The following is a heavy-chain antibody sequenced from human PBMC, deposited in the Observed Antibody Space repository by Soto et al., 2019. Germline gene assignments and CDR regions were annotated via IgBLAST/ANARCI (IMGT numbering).Heavy chain of an antibody. D-gene: IGHD3-9*01. CDR1: GFTFSSYG. CDR3: AKDWGVLRYFDWLSHGAFDI. J-gene: IGHJ3*02. V-gene: IGHV3-30*18. CDR2: ISYDGSNK. Sequence: HPGGSLRLSCAASGFTFSSYGMHWVRQAPGKGLEWVAVISYDGSNKYYADSVKGRFTISRDNSKNTLYLQMNSLRAEDTAVYYCAKDWGVLRYFDWLSHGAFDIWGQRTTVTVSS.